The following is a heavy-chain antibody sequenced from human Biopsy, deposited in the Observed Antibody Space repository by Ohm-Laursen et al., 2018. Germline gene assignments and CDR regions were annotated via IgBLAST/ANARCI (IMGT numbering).Heavy chain of an antibody. Sequence: SDTLSFTCAVSGASISDYYCVWIRQPAGKGLEWIGLIFTSGSTTYNPSLRSRVTLSVDTTKNQFTLNLSSVTAADTAMYYCAKGYTDYSDSSGFSYYFRYWGQGTLVTVSS. D-gene: IGHD3-22*01. V-gene: IGHV4-4*07. CDR2: IFTSGST. CDR1: GASISDYY. J-gene: IGHJ4*02. CDR3: AKGYTDYSDSSGFSYYFRY.